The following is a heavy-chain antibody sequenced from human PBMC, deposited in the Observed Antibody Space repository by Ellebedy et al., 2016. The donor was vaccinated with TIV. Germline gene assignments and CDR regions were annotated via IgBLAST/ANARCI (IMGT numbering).Heavy chain of an antibody. J-gene: IGHJ6*02. CDR2: ISWNSGSI. Sequence: GGSLRLSCAASGFIFDDYAMHWVRQAPGKGLEWVSGISWNSGSIRYADSVKGRFTISRDNAKNSVYLQMNSLRPEDTALYYCAKGRIVRGFNPPDVWGRGTTVTVSS. CDR3: AKGRIVRGFNPPDV. D-gene: IGHD3-10*01. V-gene: IGHV3-9*01. CDR1: GFIFDDYA.